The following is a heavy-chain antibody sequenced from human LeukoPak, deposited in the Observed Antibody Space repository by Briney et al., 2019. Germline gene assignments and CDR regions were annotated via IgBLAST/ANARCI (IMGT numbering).Heavy chain of an antibody. CDR3: AKGSSSSRPYYFDF. D-gene: IGHD6-6*01. J-gene: IGHJ4*02. Sequence: GGSLRLSCAASGFPFSTCAMGWVRQAPGKGLEWVSAITDSGGDTYHAGSVKGRFTISRDNSKNTLYLQMNSLRVEDTAVYYCAKGSSSSRPYYFDFWGQGTLVTVSS. CDR1: GFPFSTCA. CDR2: ITDSGGDT. V-gene: IGHV3-23*01.